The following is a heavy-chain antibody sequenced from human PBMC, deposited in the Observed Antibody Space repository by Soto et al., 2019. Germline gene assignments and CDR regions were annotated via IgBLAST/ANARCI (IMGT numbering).Heavy chain of an antibody. D-gene: IGHD3-22*01. CDR2: ISWNSGSI. Sequence: GGSLRLSCAASGFTFDDYAMHWVRQAPGKGLEWVSGISWNSGSIGYADSVKGRFTISRDNAKNSLYLQMNSLRAEDTALYYCAKDIGYDSSGYPGGLDYWGQGT. J-gene: IGHJ4*02. CDR1: GFTFDDYA. CDR3: AKDIGYDSSGYPGGLDY. V-gene: IGHV3-9*01.